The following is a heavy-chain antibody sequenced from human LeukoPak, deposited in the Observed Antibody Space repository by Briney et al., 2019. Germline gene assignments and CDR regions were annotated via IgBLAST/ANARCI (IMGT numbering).Heavy chain of an antibody. Sequence: GRSLRLSCAASGFTFDEYAMHWVRQAPGKGLEYISSISSNGGSTYYANSVKGRFTISRDNSKNTLYLQMGSLRAEDMAVYYCARSSAVVGATTFDYWGQGTLVTVSS. CDR3: ARSSAVVGATTFDY. CDR1: GFTFDEYA. CDR2: ISSNGGST. D-gene: IGHD1-26*01. V-gene: IGHV3-64*01. J-gene: IGHJ4*02.